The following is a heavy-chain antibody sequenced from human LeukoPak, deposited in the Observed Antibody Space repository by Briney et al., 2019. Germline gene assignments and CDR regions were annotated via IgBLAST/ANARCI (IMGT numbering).Heavy chain of an antibody. J-gene: IGHJ4*02. D-gene: IGHD3-22*01. Sequence: SETLSLTCAVSGDSITSDKWWTWVRQPPGKGLEWIGEINHSGSTNYNPSLKSRVTISVDTSKNQFSLKLSSVTAADTAVYYCARGGWLLDYWGQGTLVTVSS. CDR3: ARGGWLLDY. CDR2: INHSGST. CDR1: GDSITSDKW. V-gene: IGHV4-4*02.